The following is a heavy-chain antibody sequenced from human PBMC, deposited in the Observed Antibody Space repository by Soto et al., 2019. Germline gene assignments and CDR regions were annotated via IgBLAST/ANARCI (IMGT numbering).Heavy chain of an antibody. CDR3: AKDPPVKIAVAANGGNYFDY. CDR2: ISYDGSNK. D-gene: IGHD6-19*01. CDR1: GFTFSSFG. V-gene: IGHV3-30*18. J-gene: IGHJ4*02. Sequence: QVQLVESGGGVVQPGRSLRLSCAASGFTFSSFGMHWVRQVPGKGLQWVAVISYDGSNKYYADSVKGRFTISRDNSKNTLYLQMNSLRAEDTAVYYCAKDPPVKIAVAANGGNYFDYWGQGTLVTVSS.